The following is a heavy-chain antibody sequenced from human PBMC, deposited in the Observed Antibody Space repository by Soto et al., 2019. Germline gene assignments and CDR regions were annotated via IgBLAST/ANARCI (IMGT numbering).Heavy chain of an antibody. CDR3: ARDPHDYGDYLDY. J-gene: IGHJ4*02. D-gene: IGHD4-17*01. V-gene: IGHV4-31*03. CDR2: IYYSGST. Sequence: SETLSLTCTVSGGSISSGGYYWSWIRQHPGKGLEWIGYIYYSGSTYYDPSLKSRVTISVDTSKNQFSLKLSSVTAADTAVYYCARDPHDYGDYLDYWGQGTLVTVSS. CDR1: GGSISSGGYY.